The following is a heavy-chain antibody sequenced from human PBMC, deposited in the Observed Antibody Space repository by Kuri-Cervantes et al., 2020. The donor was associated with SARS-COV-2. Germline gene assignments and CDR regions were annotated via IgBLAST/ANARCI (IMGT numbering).Heavy chain of an antibody. D-gene: IGHD6-13*01. Sequence: GESLKISCAASGFTFSDYYMSWIRQAPGKGLEWVSYISSSGSTIYYADSVKGRFTISRDNAKNSLYLQMNSLRAEDTAVYYCATLEVAAVPFDYWGQGTLVTVSS. CDR3: ATLEVAAVPFDY. CDR2: ISSSGSTI. J-gene: IGHJ4*02. CDR1: GFTFSDYY. V-gene: IGHV3-11*04.